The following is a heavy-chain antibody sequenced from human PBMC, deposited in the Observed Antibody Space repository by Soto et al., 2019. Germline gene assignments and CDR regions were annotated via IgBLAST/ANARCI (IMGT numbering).Heavy chain of an antibody. V-gene: IGHV1-3*01. J-gene: IGHJ3*02. Sequence: RASVKVSCKASGYTFTSYAMHWVRQAPGQRLEWMGWINAGNGNTKYSQKFQGRVTITRDTSASTAYMELSSLRSEDTAVYYCARDKGGSSPVLDAFDIWGQGTMVTVSS. CDR2: INAGNGNT. D-gene: IGHD6-13*01. CDR1: GYTFTSYA. CDR3: ARDKGGSSPVLDAFDI.